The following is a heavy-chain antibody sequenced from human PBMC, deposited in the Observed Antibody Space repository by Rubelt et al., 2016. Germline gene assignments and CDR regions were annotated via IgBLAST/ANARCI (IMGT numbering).Heavy chain of an antibody. CDR3: ARGPGLGVLMVYADYYFDY. J-gene: IGHJ4*02. D-gene: IGHD2-8*01. V-gene: IGHV1-69*01. Sequence: KFQGRVTITADESTSIAYMELSSLRSEDTAVYYCARGPGLGVLMVYADYYFDYWGQGTLVTVSS.